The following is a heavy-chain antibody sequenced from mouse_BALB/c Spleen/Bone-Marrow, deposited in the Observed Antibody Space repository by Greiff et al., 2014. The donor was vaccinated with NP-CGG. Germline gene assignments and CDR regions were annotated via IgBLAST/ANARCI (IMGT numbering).Heavy chain of an antibody. J-gene: IGHJ2*01. CDR2: ISTYSGNT. V-gene: IGHV1-67*01. D-gene: IGHD1-1*01. Sequence: VQLKESGPELVRPGVSVKISCKGSGYKFTDYAMHWVKQSHAKSLEWIGLISTYSGNTHYNQKFKGKATMTVDKSCSTAYMELARLTSEDSAIYYCARNFYGSAYFDFWGQGSTLTVSS. CDR3: ARNFYGSAYFDF. CDR1: GYKFTDYA.